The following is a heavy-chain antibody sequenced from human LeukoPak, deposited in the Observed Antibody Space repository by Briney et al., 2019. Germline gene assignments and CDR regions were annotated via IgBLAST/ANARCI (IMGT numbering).Heavy chain of an antibody. CDR2: IIPILGIA. Sequence: SVKVSCKASGGTFSSYAISWVRQAPGQGLEWMGRIIPILGIANYAQKFQGRVTITADKSTSTAYRELSSLRSEDTAVYYCARAELYGSGKGLDYWGQGTLVTVSS. D-gene: IGHD3-10*01. CDR3: ARAELYGSGKGLDY. J-gene: IGHJ4*02. V-gene: IGHV1-69*04. CDR1: GGTFSSYA.